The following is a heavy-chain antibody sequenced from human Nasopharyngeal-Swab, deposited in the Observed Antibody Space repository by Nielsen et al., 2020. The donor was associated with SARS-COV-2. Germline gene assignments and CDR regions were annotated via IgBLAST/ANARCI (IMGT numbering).Heavy chain of an antibody. CDR2: IIPIFGTA. D-gene: IGHD6-13*01. J-gene: IGHJ6*03. V-gene: IGHV1-69*06. CDR1: GGTCSSNA. CDR3: ARAGEQQLLYYYYMDV. Sequence: AVKVSGKASGGTCSSNASSWERQAPGQGREWMGGIIPIFGTANYAQKFQGRVTITADKSTSTAYMELSSLRSEDTAVYYCARAGEQQLLYYYYMDVWGKGTTVTVSS.